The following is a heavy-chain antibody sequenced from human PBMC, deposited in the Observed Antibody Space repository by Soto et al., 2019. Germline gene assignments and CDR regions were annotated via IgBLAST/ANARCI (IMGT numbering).Heavy chain of an antibody. CDR3: AKDLVGVGGVIVIDWFDP. CDR1: GFTFSSYA. CDR2: ISGSGGST. V-gene: IGHV3-23*01. J-gene: IGHJ5*02. Sequence: GGSLRLSCAASGFTFSSYAMSWVRQAPGKGLEWVSAISGSGGSTYYADSVKGRFTISRDNSKNTLYLQMNSLRAEDTAVYYCAKDLVGVGGVIVIDWFDPWGQGTLVTVSS. D-gene: IGHD3-16*02.